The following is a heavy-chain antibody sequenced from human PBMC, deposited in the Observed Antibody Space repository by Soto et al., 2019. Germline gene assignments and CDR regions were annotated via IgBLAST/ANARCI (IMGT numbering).Heavy chain of an antibody. CDR3: ARVLSRGYSYVDHKNSSGP. D-gene: IGHD5-18*01. CDR1: GGSISSSSYY. Sequence: SETLSLTCTVSGGSISSSSYYWGWIRQPPGKGLEWIGSIYYSGSTYYNPSLKSGVTISVDTSKNQFSLKLSSVTAADTAVYYCARVLSRGYSYVDHKNSSGPWGQGTLVTVSS. CDR2: IYYSGST. V-gene: IGHV4-39*01. J-gene: IGHJ5*02.